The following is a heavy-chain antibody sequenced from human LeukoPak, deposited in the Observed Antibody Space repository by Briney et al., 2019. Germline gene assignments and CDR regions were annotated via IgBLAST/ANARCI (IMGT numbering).Heavy chain of an antibody. CDR2: TSHSGGV. Sequence: SETLSLTCAVYGGPFSGYYLTWIRQPPGKGLEWIGETSHSGGVNYNPSLKSRVTISVDTPENQFSLKLSSVTAADTAVYYCARGRYSSSRNWFDPWGQGTLVTVSS. J-gene: IGHJ5*02. D-gene: IGHD6-19*01. CDR1: GGPFSGYY. V-gene: IGHV4-34*01. CDR3: ARGRYSSSRNWFDP.